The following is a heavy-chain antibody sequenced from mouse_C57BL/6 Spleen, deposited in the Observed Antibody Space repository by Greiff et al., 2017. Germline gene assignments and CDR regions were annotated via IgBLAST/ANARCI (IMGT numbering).Heavy chain of an antibody. CDR1: GYTFTSYW. D-gene: IGHD2-10*02. CDR2: IDPSNSYT. J-gene: IGHJ1*03. CDR3: ARLGGRMWYFGV. Sequence: QVQLQQPGAELVKPGASVKLSCKASGYTFTSYWMQWVKQRPGQGLEWIGEIDPSNSYTNYNQKFKGKATLTVDTSSGPAYMQLSSLTAEDAAVYYCARLGGRMWYFGVWGTGTTVTVAS. V-gene: IGHV1-50*01.